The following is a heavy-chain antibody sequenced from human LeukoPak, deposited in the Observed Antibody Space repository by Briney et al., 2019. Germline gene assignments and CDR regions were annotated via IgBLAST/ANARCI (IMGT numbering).Heavy chain of an antibody. CDR3: AKDGRYSNFPPYFDY. Sequence: GGSLRLSCAASGFTFSSYAMSWVRQAPGKGLEWVSAISGSGGSTYYADSVKGRFTISRDNSKNTLYLQMNSLRAEDTAVYYCAKDGRYSNFPPYFDYWGQGTLVTVPS. V-gene: IGHV3-23*01. J-gene: IGHJ4*02. CDR1: GFTFSSYA. D-gene: IGHD4-11*01. CDR2: ISGSGGST.